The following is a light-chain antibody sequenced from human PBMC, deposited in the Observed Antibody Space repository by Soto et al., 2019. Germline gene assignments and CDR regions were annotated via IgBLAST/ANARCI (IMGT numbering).Light chain of an antibody. Sequence: DIVLTQTPLSLVVTLGQPASISCKSSQSLAFRDGNIYLNWLQQRPGQPPRLLIYKTSNRFSGVXDXPSGSGAGTEFTLKISKVEAEDVGVYYCAEAALLPHAFGQGTKVEIK. CDR2: KTS. V-gene: IGKV2-24*01. CDR1: QSLAFRDGNIY. J-gene: IGKJ1*01. CDR3: AEAALLPHA.